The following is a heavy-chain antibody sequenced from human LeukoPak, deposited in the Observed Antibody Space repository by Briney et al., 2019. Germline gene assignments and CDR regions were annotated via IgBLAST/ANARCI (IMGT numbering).Heavy chain of an antibody. V-gene: IGHV1-69*13. Sequence: SVKVSCKASGGTFSSYAISWVRQAPGQGLEWKGGIIPMFGSPNYAQKFQGRVTITADESTSTAYMELSSLRSEDTAVYYCARVVFGTDAYYFDYWGQGTLVTVSS. CDR2: IIPMFGSP. D-gene: IGHD3-10*02. CDR3: ARVVFGTDAYYFDY. CDR1: GGTFSSYA. J-gene: IGHJ4*02.